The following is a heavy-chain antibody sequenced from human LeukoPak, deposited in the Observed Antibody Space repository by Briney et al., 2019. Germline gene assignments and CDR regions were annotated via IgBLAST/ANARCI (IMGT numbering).Heavy chain of an antibody. V-gene: IGHV3-13*01. D-gene: IGHD6-19*01. CDR2: IGIGGDT. Sequence: GGSLRLSCAASGYTFRSYDMHWVRQVTGKGLEWVSTIGIGGDTQYLASVKGQFTISRENAMNSLYLQMDSLRAGDTAVYYCARGGIPVAGIDDIDFWGQGTLVTVAS. J-gene: IGHJ4*02. CDR3: ARGGIPVAGIDDIDF. CDR1: GYTFRSYD.